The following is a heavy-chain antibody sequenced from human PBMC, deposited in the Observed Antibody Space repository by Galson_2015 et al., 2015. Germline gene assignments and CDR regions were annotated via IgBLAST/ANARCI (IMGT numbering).Heavy chain of an antibody. V-gene: IGHV1-69*13. D-gene: IGHD4-17*01. CDR3: ARGKITLPYTVTTGGWSHYGMDV. Sequence: SVKVSCKASGGTFSSYAISWVRQAPGQGLEWMGGIIPIFGTVNSAQKFQGRVTITADESTSTAYMELSSLRSEDTAVYYCARGKITLPYTVTTGGWSHYGMDVWGQGTTVTVSS. CDR1: GGTFSSYA. CDR2: IIPIFGTV. J-gene: IGHJ6*02.